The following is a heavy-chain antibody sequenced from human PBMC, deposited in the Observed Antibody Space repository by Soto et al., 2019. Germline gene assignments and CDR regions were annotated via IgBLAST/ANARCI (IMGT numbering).Heavy chain of an antibody. J-gene: IGHJ6*03. CDR2: ISSSSSYI. V-gene: IGHV3-21*01. Sequence: GGSLRLSCAASGFTFSSYSMNWVRQAPGKGLEWVSSISSSSSYIYYADSVKGRFTISRDNAKNSLYLQMNSLRAEDTAVYYCARGPRPDYYYMDVWGKGTTVTVSS. D-gene: IGHD2-2*01. CDR1: GFTFSSYS. CDR3: ARGPRPDYYYMDV.